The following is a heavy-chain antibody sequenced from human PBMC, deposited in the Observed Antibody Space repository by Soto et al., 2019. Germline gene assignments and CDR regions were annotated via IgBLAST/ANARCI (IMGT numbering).Heavy chain of an antibody. Sequence: GGSLRLSCAASGFTFSSYSMNWVRQAPGKGLEWVAVISYDGSNKYYADSVKGRFTISRDNSKNTLYLQMNSLRAEDTAVYYCASLDSSGYYYFDYWGQRTLVTVSS. CDR2: ISYDGSNK. CDR3: ASLDSSGYYYFDY. J-gene: IGHJ4*02. CDR1: GFTFSSYS. V-gene: IGHV3-30*03. D-gene: IGHD3-22*01.